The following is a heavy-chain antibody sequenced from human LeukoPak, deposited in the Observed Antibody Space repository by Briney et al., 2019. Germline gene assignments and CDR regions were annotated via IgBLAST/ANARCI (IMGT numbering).Heavy chain of an antibody. V-gene: IGHV4-39*01. CDR2: IYYSGST. D-gene: IGHD5-18*01. Sequence: SETLSLTCTVSGDSISRSPYYWGWIRQPPGKSLEWIGSIYYSGSTYYNPSLKSRVTISVDTSKNQFSLKLNSVTAADTALYYCARHELRYSHTFDYWGQGTQVTVSS. CDR1: GDSISRSPYY. CDR3: ARHELRYSHTFDY. J-gene: IGHJ4*02.